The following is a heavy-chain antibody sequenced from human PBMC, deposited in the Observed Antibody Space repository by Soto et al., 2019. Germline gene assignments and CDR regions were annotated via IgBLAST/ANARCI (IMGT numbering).Heavy chain of an antibody. CDR2: VSHDGRNT. Sequence: VQLVESGGGVVQPGRSLRLSCAASGFTFSDYAMHWVRQAPGKGLEWVAVVSHDGRNTHYADSVKGRLTISRDSSKNTVALEMTSLRAEDTAVYYCAKGGRQWLVTSDFNYWGQGALVTVSS. D-gene: IGHD6-19*01. V-gene: IGHV3-30*18. CDR1: GFTFSDYA. J-gene: IGHJ4*02. CDR3: AKGGRQWLVTSDFNY.